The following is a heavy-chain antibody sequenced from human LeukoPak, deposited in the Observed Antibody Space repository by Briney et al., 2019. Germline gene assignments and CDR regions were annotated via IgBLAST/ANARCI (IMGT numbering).Heavy chain of an antibody. CDR3: AKPVVAAAGPLDY. V-gene: IGHV3-11*01. Sequence: GGSLRLSCAASGFTFSDFYMSWIRQAPGKGLEWVAYISSSGSDIYYADSVRGRFTLSRDNAKKSLYLQLNSLRAEDTAVYYCAKPVVAAAGPLDYWGQGSLITVSS. D-gene: IGHD6-13*01. J-gene: IGHJ4*02. CDR1: GFTFSDFY. CDR2: ISSSGSDI.